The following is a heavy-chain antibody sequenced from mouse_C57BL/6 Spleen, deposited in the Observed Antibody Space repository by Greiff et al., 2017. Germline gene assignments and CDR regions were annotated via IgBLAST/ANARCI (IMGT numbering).Heavy chain of an antibody. CDR1: GYSFTGYY. CDR3: ARREDYFARDY. J-gene: IGHJ2*01. V-gene: IGHV1-42*01. Sequence: VQLKESGPELVKPGASVKISCKASGYSFTGYYMNWVKQSPEKSLEWIGEINLSTGGTTYNQKFKAKATLTVDKSSSTAYMQLKSLTSEDSAVYYCARREDYFARDYWGQGTTLTVSS. CDR2: INLSTGGT. D-gene: IGHD2-13*01.